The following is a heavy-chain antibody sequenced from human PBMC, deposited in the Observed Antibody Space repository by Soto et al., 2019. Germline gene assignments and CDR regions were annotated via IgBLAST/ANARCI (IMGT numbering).Heavy chain of an antibody. Sequence: EVQLLESGGGSVQPGGSLRLSCAASGFTFSSYAMSWVRQAPGKGREWVSDISGSGSSTDYTDSAKGRFTTSRDNSKNTLYLKMNSLRAEDTAVYYCAKGLRVCSGGSCYSSFDYWGQGTLVTVSS. V-gene: IGHV3-23*01. CDR3: AKGLRVCSGGSCYSSFDY. J-gene: IGHJ4*02. CDR2: ISGSGSST. D-gene: IGHD2-15*01. CDR1: GFTFSSYA.